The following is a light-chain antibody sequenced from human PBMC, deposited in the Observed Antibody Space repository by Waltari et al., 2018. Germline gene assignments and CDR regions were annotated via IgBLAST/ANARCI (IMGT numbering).Light chain of an antibody. CDR1: QSVRNF. Sequence: DTVLTQSPATLSLSPGERATLSCRASQSVRNFLAWYQQKPGQAPRLLIYDTSNRATGIPARFSGSGFGTDFTLTSSSLEPEDFAVYYCQQRSNWPLTFGGGTKVEIK. CDR2: DTS. CDR3: QQRSNWPLT. J-gene: IGKJ4*01. V-gene: IGKV3-11*01.